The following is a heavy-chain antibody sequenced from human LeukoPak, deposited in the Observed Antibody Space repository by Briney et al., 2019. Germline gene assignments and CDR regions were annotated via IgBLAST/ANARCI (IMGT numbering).Heavy chain of an antibody. Sequence: SQTLSLTCAISGDSVSSNSAAWNWIRQSPSRGLEWLGRTYYRSKWYNDYAVSVKSRITINPDTSKNQFSLQLNSVTPEDTAVYYCARTTEGYCSRTSCYGGDYYYYMDVWGKGTTVTVSS. CDR2: TYYRSKWYN. D-gene: IGHD2-2*01. V-gene: IGHV6-1*01. CDR1: GDSVSSNSAA. CDR3: ARTTEGYCSRTSCYGGDYYYYMDV. J-gene: IGHJ6*03.